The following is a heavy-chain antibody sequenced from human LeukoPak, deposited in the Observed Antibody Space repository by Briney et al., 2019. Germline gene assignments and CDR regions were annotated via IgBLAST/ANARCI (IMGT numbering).Heavy chain of an antibody. Sequence: PSETLSLTCTVSGGSISSHYWSWIRQPPGKGLEWIGYIYYSGSTNYNPSLKSRVTISVGTSKNQFSLELSSVTAADTAVYYCAAAGNYYYYYMDVWGKGATVTVSS. CDR3: AAAGNYYYYYMDV. J-gene: IGHJ6*03. D-gene: IGHD6-13*01. CDR2: IYYSGST. V-gene: IGHV4-59*11. CDR1: GGSISSHY.